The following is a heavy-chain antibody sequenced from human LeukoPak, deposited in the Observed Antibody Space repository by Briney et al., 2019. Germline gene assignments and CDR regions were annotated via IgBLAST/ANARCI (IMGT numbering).Heavy chain of an antibody. Sequence: ASVKVSCKASGYTYTSYGISWVRQGPGQGLEWMGWISAYNGNTNYAQKLQGRVTMTTDTSTSTAYMELRSLRSDDTAVYYCARAAVAQGPIDYWGQGTLVTVSS. CDR1: GYTYTSYG. CDR2: ISAYNGNT. J-gene: IGHJ4*02. CDR3: ARAAVAQGPIDY. D-gene: IGHD6-19*01. V-gene: IGHV1-18*04.